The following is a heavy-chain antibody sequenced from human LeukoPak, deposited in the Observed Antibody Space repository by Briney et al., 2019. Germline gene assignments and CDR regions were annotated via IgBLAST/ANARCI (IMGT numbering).Heavy chain of an antibody. D-gene: IGHD3-22*01. CDR2: IKEDGSEK. CDR3: ARDQFSGYYDY. CDR1: GFTFSSYW. V-gene: IGHV3-7*01. Sequence: PGGSLRLSCAASGFTFSSYWMTWVRQAPTKGLGWEANIKEDGSEKYYVDSVKGRFTISRDNAKNSLYLQIISLRAEDTAVYYCARDQFSGYYDYWGQGNLVIVSS. J-gene: IGHJ4*02.